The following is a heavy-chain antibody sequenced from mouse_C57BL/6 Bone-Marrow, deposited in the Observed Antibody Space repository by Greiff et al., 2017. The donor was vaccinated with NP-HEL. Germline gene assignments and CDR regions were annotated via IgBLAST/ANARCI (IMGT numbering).Heavy chain of an antibody. CDR1: GYSFTDYN. Sequence: EVQLVESGPVLVKPGASVKISCKASGYSFTDYNMNWVKQSNGKSLEWIGVINPNYGTTSYNQKFKGKATLTVDQSSSTAYMQLNSLTSEDSAVYYCSGLLDDDYGADYWGQGTTLTVSS. V-gene: IGHV1-39*01. CDR2: INPNYGTT. D-gene: IGHD2-4*01. J-gene: IGHJ2*01. CDR3: SGLLDDDYGADY.